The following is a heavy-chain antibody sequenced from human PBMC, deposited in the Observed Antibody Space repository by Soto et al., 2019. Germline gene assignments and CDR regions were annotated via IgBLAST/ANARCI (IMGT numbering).Heavy chain of an antibody. CDR2: ISTHNGNT. V-gene: IGHV1-18*04. CDR1: VFTSSG. D-gene: IGHD3-3*01. J-gene: IGHJ3*01. Sequence: QDQLVQSGAEVKKPGASVKVSCKASVFTSSGISWVRQAPGQRLEWMGWISTHNGNTIYAQKFQGRVIMTMDTSTTTVYMELRSLRPDDTAVYLCAKEGILGLFDAYDLWGQGTMVTVSS. CDR3: AKEGILGLFDAYDL.